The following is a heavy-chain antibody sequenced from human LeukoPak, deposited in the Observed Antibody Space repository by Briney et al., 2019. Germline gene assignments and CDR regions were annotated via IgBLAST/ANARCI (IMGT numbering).Heavy chain of an antibody. D-gene: IGHD2-21*02. Sequence: GGSLRLSCAASGFTFSSYWMHWVRQAPGKGLEWVAVISYDGSNKYYADSVKGRFTISRDNSKNTLYLQMNSLRAEDTAVYYCAKDITNGVVVVTATPDYWGQGTLVTVSS. V-gene: IGHV3-30*18. CDR2: ISYDGSNK. CDR3: AKDITNGVVVVTATPDY. CDR1: GFTFSSYW. J-gene: IGHJ4*02.